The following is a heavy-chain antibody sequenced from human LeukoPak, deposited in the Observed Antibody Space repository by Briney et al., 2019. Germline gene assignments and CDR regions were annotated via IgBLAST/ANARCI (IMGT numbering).Heavy chain of an antibody. CDR3: ARVGGVDTAMFFDY. Sequence: SETLSLTCAVSGGSISSSNWWSWVRQPPGKGLEWIGEIYHSGSTNYNPSLKSRVTISVDKSKNQFSLKLSSVTAADTAVYYCARVGGVDTAMFFDYWGQGTLVTVSS. CDR1: GGSISSSNW. V-gene: IGHV4-4*02. CDR2: IYHSGST. D-gene: IGHD5-18*01. J-gene: IGHJ4*02.